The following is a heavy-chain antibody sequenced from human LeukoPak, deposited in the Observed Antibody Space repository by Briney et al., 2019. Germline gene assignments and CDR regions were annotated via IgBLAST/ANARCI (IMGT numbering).Heavy chain of an antibody. CDR1: GGSFSGYY. V-gene: IGHV4-34*01. Sequence: PSETLSLTCAVYGGSFSGYYWSWIRQPPGKGLEWIGEINHSGSTNYNPSLKSRVTISVDTSKSQFSLKLSSVTAADSAMYYCARHRAVAAVGAVHWFDPWGQGALVTVSS. D-gene: IGHD6-13*01. CDR2: INHSGST. J-gene: IGHJ5*02. CDR3: ARHRAVAAVGAVHWFDP.